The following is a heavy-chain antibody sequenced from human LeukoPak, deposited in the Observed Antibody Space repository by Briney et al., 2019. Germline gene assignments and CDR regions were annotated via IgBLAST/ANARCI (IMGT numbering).Heavy chain of an antibody. Sequence: ASVKVSCKASGGTFSSYAISWVRQAPGQGLEWMGGIIPIFGTANYAQKFQGRVTITTDESTSTAYTELSSLRSEDTAVYYCARGRSVGGGNSTRAFDIWGQGTMVTVSS. J-gene: IGHJ3*02. V-gene: IGHV1-69*05. CDR2: IIPIFGTA. D-gene: IGHD4-23*01. CDR3: ARGRSVGGGNSTRAFDI. CDR1: GGTFSSYA.